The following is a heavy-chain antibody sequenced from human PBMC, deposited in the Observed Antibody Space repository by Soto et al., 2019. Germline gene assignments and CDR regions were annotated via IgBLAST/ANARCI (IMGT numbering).Heavy chain of an antibody. CDR3: ARGLGIAAAGSVLAY. V-gene: IGHV1-3*01. J-gene: IGHJ4*02. CDR1: GYTFTSYA. Sequence: GASVKVSCKASGYTFTSYAMHWVRQAPGQRLEWMGWINAGNGNTKYSQKFQGRVTITRDTSASTAYMELSSLRSEDTAVYYCARGLGIAAAGSVLAYWGQGTLVTVSS. D-gene: IGHD6-13*01. CDR2: INAGNGNT.